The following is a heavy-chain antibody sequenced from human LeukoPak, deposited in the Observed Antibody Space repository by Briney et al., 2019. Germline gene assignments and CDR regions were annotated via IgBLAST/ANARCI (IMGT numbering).Heavy chain of an antibody. J-gene: IGHJ4*02. V-gene: IGHV1-69*13. D-gene: IGHD2-15*01. Sequence: GASVKVSCKASGGTFSSYAISWVRQAPGQGLEWMGGIIPIFGTANYAQKFQGRVTITADESTSTAYMELSSLRSEDTAVYYCAKLVSRYCSGGSCHGPFDYWGQGTLVTVSS. CDR3: AKLVSRYCSGGSCHGPFDY. CDR1: GGTFSSYA. CDR2: IIPIFGTA.